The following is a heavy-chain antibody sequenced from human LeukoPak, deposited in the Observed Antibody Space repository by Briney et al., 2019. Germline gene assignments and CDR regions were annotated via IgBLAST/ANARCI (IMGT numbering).Heavy chain of an antibody. Sequence: ASVKVSCKASGYTFTGYYMHWVRQAPGQGLEWMGWINPNSGGTNYAQKFQGRVTMTRDTSISTAYMELSRLRSDDTAVYYCAREALNWNSECDYWGQGTLVTVSS. CDR3: AREALNWNSECDY. CDR2: INPNSGGT. D-gene: IGHD1-7*01. J-gene: IGHJ4*02. V-gene: IGHV1-2*02. CDR1: GYTFTGYY.